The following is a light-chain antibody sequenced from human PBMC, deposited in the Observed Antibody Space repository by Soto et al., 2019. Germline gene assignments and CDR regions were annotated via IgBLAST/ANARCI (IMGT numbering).Light chain of an antibody. Sequence: EIVLTQSPGTLSLSPGERATLSCRASQSVSSSFLAWYQQKPGQAPRLLIYGASSRATGIPDRFSGSGSGTDFTFTISRLEPEDFAVYYCQQYDISPLTFGGGTKVEIK. V-gene: IGKV3-20*01. CDR3: QQYDISPLT. CDR1: QSVSSSF. J-gene: IGKJ4*01. CDR2: GAS.